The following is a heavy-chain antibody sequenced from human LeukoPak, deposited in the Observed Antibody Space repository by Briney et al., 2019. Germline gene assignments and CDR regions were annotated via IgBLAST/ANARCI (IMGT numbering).Heavy chain of an antibody. Sequence: SGTLSLTCAVSGGSISSSNWWSWVRQPPGKGLEWIGEIYHSGSTNYNPSLKSRVTISVDKSKNQFSLKLSSVTAADTAVYYCARHFRSHSSGWPGGFDYWGQGTLVTVSS. CDR3: ARHFRSHSSGWPGGFDY. D-gene: IGHD6-19*01. CDR2: IYHSGST. V-gene: IGHV4-4*02. J-gene: IGHJ4*02. CDR1: GGSISSSNW.